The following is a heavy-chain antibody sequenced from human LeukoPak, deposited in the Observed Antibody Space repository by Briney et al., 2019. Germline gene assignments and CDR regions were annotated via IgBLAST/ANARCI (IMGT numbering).Heavy chain of an antibody. CDR3: ARDVTAAGIAAHYFDY. CDR1: GYTFTSYG. Sequence: ASVKVSCKASGYTFTSYGISWVRQAPGQGLEWMGWISAYNGNTNYAQKLQGRVTMTTDTSTSTAYMELRSLRSDDTAVYYCARDVTAAGIAAHYFDYWGQGTLVTVSS. CDR2: ISAYNGNT. J-gene: IGHJ4*02. V-gene: IGHV1-18*01. D-gene: IGHD6-13*01.